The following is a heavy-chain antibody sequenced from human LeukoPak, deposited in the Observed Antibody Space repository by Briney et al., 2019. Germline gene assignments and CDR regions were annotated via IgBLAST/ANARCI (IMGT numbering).Heavy chain of an antibody. CDR1: GYTFTSYD. D-gene: IGHD2-2*01. Sequence: ASVKVSCKASGYTFTSYDINWVRQATGQGLEWMGWINPNSGGTNYAQKFQGRVTMTRDTSISTAYMELSRLRSDDMAVYYCAREGGLGLLGCSTSCYYDYWGQGTLVTVSS. CDR2: INPNSGGT. V-gene: IGHV1-2*02. CDR3: AREGGLGLLGCSTSCYYDY. J-gene: IGHJ4*02.